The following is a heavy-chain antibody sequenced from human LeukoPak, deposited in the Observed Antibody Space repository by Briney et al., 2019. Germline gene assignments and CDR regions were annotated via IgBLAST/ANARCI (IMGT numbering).Heavy chain of an antibody. Sequence: PSETLSLTCAVYGGSFSSYYWSWIRQPPGKGLEWIGYIYYSGSTNYNPSLKSRVTISVDTSKNQFSLKLSSVTAADTAVYYCARAGGRMITFGGVIVLNWFDPWGQGTLVTVSS. CDR2: IYYSGST. J-gene: IGHJ5*02. CDR1: GGSFSSYY. V-gene: IGHV4-59*01. D-gene: IGHD3-16*02. CDR3: ARAGGRMITFGGVIVLNWFDP.